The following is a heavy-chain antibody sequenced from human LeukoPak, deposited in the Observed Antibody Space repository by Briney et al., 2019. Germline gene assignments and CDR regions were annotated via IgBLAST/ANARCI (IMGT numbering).Heavy chain of an antibody. CDR3: AKNTWELLQ. CDR2: IYYSGST. V-gene: IGHV4-59*01. Sequence: SETLSLTCTVSGVSISSYYWSWIRQPPGKGLEWIGSIYYSGSTNYNPSLKSRVTISVDTSKNQFSLKLSSVTAADTAVYYCAKNTWELLQWGQGTLVTVSS. J-gene: IGHJ4*02. CDR1: GVSISSYY. D-gene: IGHD1-26*01.